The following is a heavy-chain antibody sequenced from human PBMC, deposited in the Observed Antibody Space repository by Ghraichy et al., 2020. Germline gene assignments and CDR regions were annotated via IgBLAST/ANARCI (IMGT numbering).Heavy chain of an antibody. Sequence: GSLRLSCAASGFTFSSYGMHWVRQAPGKGLEWVAVIWYDGSNKYYADSVKGRFTISRDNSKNTLYLQMNSLRAEDTAVYYCARGHYEIDVFDIWGQGTMVTVSS. CDR1: GFTFSSYG. D-gene: IGHD3-22*01. J-gene: IGHJ3*02. V-gene: IGHV3-33*01. CDR3: ARGHYEIDVFDI. CDR2: IWYDGSNK.